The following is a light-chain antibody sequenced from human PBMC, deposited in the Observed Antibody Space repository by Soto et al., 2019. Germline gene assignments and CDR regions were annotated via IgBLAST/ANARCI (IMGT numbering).Light chain of an antibody. CDR2: GAS. Sequence: IVMPQSPATLSVSPGETATLSCRASQYVSNKVAWYQQKPGQAPSLLILGASTRATGVPARFSGSGSGTEFTLSISSLQSEDFAVYYCKQYKEWPPFTFGQGTRLEIK. J-gene: IGKJ5*01. V-gene: IGKV3-15*01. CDR3: KQYKEWPPFT. CDR1: QYVSNK.